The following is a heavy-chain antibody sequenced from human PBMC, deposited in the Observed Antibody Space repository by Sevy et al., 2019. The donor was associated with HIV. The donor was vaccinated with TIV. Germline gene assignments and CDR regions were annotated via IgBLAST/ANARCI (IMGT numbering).Heavy chain of an antibody. J-gene: IGHJ4*02. CDR2: INTYDGNT. V-gene: IGHV1-18*01. CDR3: AKGAHPQRSNSWYVY. D-gene: IGHD6-13*01. Sequence: ASVKVSCKASGYTFSSYGISWVRQAPGQGLEWMGWINTYDGNTKYAQKVQGRVALTTDTSTGIAYMEVGSLRSDDTAVYYCAKGAHPQRSNSWYVYWGQGTLVTVSS. CDR1: GYTFSSYG.